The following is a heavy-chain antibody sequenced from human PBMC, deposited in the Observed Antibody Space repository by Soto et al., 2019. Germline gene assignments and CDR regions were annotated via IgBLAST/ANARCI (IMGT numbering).Heavy chain of an antibody. J-gene: IGHJ4*02. Sequence: EVQLLESGGGWVQPGGSLRLSCAASGFIFDIDAMSWVRQAPGKGLEWVSSISGSGVTTYYADSVKGRFTISRDNSKNTLSVEMSSLRVDDTAVYYCAKGANEPIDSWGQGTLVTVSS. D-gene: IGHD1-26*01. CDR3: AKGANEPIDS. CDR2: ISGSGVTT. CDR1: GFIFDIDA. V-gene: IGHV3-23*01.